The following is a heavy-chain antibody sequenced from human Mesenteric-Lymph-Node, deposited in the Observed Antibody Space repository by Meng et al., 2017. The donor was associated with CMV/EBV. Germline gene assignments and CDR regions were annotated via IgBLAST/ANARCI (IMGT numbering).Heavy chain of an antibody. J-gene: IGHJ5*02. CDR1: GNSLTAYG. Sequence: NGCGNSLTAYGIGVLRQSAGRVLEWMAIIHPGDSDRRYRPSFQGQVTIAADKSINTAYLQWSSVKASDIAIYYCARLSPGIGKGWFDPWGQGTLVTVSS. CDR3: ARLSPGIGKGWFDP. V-gene: IGHV5-51*01. CDR2: IHPGDSDR. D-gene: IGHD1-1*01.